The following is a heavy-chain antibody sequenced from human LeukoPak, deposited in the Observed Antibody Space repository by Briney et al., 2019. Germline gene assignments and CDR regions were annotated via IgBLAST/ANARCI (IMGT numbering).Heavy chain of an antibody. Sequence: SETLSLTCAVYGGSFSGYYWSWVRQPPGKGLEWIGEINHSGSTNYNPSFKSRVTISVDTSKNQFSLKLSSVTAADTAVYYCAREGSYYDYVWGSYRYPKTYFDYWGQGTLVTVSS. CDR2: INHSGST. D-gene: IGHD3-16*02. CDR1: GGSFSGYY. J-gene: IGHJ4*02. V-gene: IGHV4-34*01. CDR3: AREGSYYDYVWGSYRYPKTYFDY.